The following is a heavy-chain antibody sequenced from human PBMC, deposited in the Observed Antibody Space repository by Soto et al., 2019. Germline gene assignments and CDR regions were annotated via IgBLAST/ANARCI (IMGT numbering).Heavy chain of an antibody. D-gene: IGHD3-3*01. Sequence: VSVKVSCKASGYTFTSYGISWVRQAPGQGLEWMGWISAYNGNTNYAQKLQVRVTMTTETSTSTDYMELRSLRSADTAVYYCGRVVGDYDFWSGHDAFDIWGQGTMVTVSS. CDR1: GYTFTSYG. V-gene: IGHV1-18*01. CDR2: ISAYNGNT. J-gene: IGHJ3*02. CDR3: GRVVGDYDFWSGHDAFDI.